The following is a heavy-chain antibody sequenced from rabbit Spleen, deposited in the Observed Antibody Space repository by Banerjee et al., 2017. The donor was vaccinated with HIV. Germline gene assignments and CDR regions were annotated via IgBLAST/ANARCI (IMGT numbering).Heavy chain of an antibody. Sequence: QEQLEESGGDLVQPEGSLTLTCTASGFSFSSSVYMCWVRQAPGKGLEWIACIAGGSSGNTFYAGWAKGRFTISKTSSTTVTLQMTSLTAADTATYFCARSFYTYGYAFYTYPTYLHLWGPGTLVTVS. CDR2: IAGGSSGNT. D-gene: IGHD6-1*01. CDR1: GFSFSSSVY. V-gene: IGHV1S45*01. CDR3: ARSFYTYGYAFYTYPTYLHL. J-gene: IGHJ4*01.